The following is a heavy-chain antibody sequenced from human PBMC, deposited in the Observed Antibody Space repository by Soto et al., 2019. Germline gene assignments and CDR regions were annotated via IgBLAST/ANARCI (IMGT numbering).Heavy chain of an antibody. CDR2: ISAYNGNT. CDR3: AREAHYCSGGSCYSGVDDY. CDR1: GYTFTSFG. J-gene: IGHJ4*02. D-gene: IGHD2-15*01. V-gene: IGHV1-18*01. Sequence: QVQLVQSGAEVKKPGASVKVSCKASGYTFTSFGISWVRQAPGQGLEWMGWISAYNGNTNYAQKLQGRVTMTTDTSTSTAYMELRSLRSDDTAVYYCAREAHYCSGGSCYSGVDDYWGQGTLVTVSS.